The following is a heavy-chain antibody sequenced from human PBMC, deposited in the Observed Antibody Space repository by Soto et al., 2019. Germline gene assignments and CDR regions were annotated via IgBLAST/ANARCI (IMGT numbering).Heavy chain of an antibody. V-gene: IGHV1-8*01. CDR3: ARGYCSGGSCSTWFDP. CDR1: GYTFTSYG. D-gene: IGHD2-15*01. J-gene: IGHJ5*02. CDR2: MNPNSGNT. Sequence: ASVKVSCKASGYTFTSYGINWVRQATGQGLEWMGWMNPNSGNTGYAQKFQGRVTMTRNTSISTAYMELSSMRSEDTAVYYCARGYCSGGSCSTWFDPWGQGTLVTVSS.